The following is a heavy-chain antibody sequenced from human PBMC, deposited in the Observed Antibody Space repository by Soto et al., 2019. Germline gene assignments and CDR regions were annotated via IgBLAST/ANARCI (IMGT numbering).Heavy chain of an antibody. CDR2: IIPILGIA. D-gene: IGHD1-26*01. V-gene: IGHV1-69*02. CDR1: GGTFSSYT. J-gene: IGHJ4*02. CDR3: ARARWVGGATPDY. Sequence: QVQLVQSGAEVKKPGSSVKVSCKASGGTFSSYTISWVRQAPGQGLEWMGRIIPILGIANYAQKFQGRVTITADKPPSQASMGLGSLRSGDTAVDYCARARWVGGATPDYWGQGTLVTVSS.